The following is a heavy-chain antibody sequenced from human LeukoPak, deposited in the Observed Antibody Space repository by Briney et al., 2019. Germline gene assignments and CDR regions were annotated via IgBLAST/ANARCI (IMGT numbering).Heavy chain of an antibody. D-gene: IGHD1-26*01. Sequence: GGALILSCAAPVFSFRDCNVKWGRRAPGKALELVSSITSTGTYIFYGASVNGRFPISIDNARKSRYLQMKSLRAEDTAVYYCARDPYSGNYGAYYYYYMDVWGKGTTVTISS. CDR3: ARDPYSGNYGAYYYYYMDV. V-gene: IGHV3-21*01. CDR1: VFSFRDCN. CDR2: ITSTGTYI. J-gene: IGHJ6*03.